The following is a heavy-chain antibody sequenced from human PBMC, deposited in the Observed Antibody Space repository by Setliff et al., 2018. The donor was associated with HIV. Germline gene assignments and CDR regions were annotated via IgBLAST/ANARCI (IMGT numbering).Heavy chain of an antibody. CDR1: GGSINSGDYY. V-gene: IGHV4-61*09. J-gene: IGHJ4*02. CDR3: ARALAGGSGWNYFDL. CDR2: IYTSGST. D-gene: IGHD6-19*01. Sequence: SETLSLTCTVSGGSINSGDYYWSWIRQPTGKGLEWIGHIYTSGSTNYNPSLKSRVSISVDTSKNRFSLKLSSVTAADTAVYYCARALAGGSGWNYFDLWGPGTLVTVSS.